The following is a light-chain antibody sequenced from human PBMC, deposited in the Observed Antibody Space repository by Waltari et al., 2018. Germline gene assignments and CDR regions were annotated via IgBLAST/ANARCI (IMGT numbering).Light chain of an antibody. CDR1: QSLLHRVGKTC. J-gene: IGKJ1*01. V-gene: IGKV2-30*02. Sequence: DVVMTQSPLSLPVTLGQPASISCPSSQSLLHRVGKTCCNWIHQRQGQSPRRLIYKVSNRNSGVPDRFSGSGSGTDFKLKISRGEAEDVGVYYCMQGTHGPWTFGQGTKVEIK. CDR2: KVS. CDR3: MQGTHGPWT.